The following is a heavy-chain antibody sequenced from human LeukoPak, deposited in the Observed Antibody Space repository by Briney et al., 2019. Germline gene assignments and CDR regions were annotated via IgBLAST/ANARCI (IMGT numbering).Heavy chain of an antibody. V-gene: IGHV3-48*01. CDR2: IKGRSDTI. Sequence: GGSLRLSCTASGFIFNNYGMNWVRQAPGKGLEWISYIKGRSDTIHYADSVKGRFTISRDNAKNTLSLQMTSLRAEDMAIYYCVRGQGAHDNWSDPWGQGTLVTVAS. CDR1: GFIFNNYG. D-gene: IGHD4/OR15-4a*01. J-gene: IGHJ5*02. CDR3: VRGQGAHDNWSDP.